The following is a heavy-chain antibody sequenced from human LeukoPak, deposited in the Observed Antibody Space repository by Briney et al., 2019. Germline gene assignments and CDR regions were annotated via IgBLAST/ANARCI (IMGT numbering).Heavy chain of an antibody. Sequence: SETLSLTCTVSGGSFSGYYWSWIRQPPGKGLEWIGEINHSGSTNYNPSLKSRVTISVDTSKNQFSLNLSSVTALDTAVYYCARIFLGYSSGWYFDYWGQGTLVTVSS. CDR1: GGSFSGYY. CDR2: INHSGST. CDR3: ARIFLGYSSGWYFDY. V-gene: IGHV4-34*01. D-gene: IGHD6-19*01. J-gene: IGHJ4*02.